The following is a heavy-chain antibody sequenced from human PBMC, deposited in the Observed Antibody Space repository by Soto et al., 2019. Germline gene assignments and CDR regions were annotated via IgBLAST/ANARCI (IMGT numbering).Heavy chain of an antibody. CDR1: GYTFTSYD. V-gene: IGHV1-8*01. J-gene: IGHJ3*02. D-gene: IGHD3-16*01. Sequence: ASVKVSCKASGYTFTSYDINWVRQATGQGLEWMGWMNPNSGNTGYAQKFQGRVTMTRNTSISTAYMELGSLRSEDTAVYYCVGPGDDYAFDIWGQGTMVTVSS. CDR3: VGPGDDYAFDI. CDR2: MNPNSGNT.